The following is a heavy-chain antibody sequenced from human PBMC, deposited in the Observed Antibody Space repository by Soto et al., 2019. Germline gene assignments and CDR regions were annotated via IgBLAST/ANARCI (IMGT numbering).Heavy chain of an antibody. CDR2: ISGSGGST. D-gene: IGHD6-19*01. CDR1: GFTFRSYA. Sequence: EVQLLESGGGLVQPGGSLRLSCAASGFTFRSYAMSWVRQAPGKGLEWVSAISGSGGSTYYADSVKGRFTISRDNSKNTLYLQMNTLRAEDTAVYYCARRSSGWYFDLWGRGTLVTVSS. CDR3: ARRSSGWYFDL. J-gene: IGHJ2*01. V-gene: IGHV3-23*01.